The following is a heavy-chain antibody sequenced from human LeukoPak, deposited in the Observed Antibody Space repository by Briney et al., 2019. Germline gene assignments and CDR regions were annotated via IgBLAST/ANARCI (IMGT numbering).Heavy chain of an antibody. Sequence: PSETLSLTCTVPGGSISSYYWSWIRQPPGKGLEWVGYIYYSGSTNYNPSPKSRVTISVDTSKNQFSLKLSSVSAADTAVYYCARGVRASGSYLVYWGQGTLVTVSS. CDR2: IYYSGST. D-gene: IGHD1-26*01. V-gene: IGHV4-59*01. J-gene: IGHJ4*02. CDR3: ARGVRASGSYLVY. CDR1: GGSISSYY.